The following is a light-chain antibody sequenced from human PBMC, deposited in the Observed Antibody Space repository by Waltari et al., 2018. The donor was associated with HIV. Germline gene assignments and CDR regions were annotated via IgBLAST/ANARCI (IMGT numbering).Light chain of an antibody. CDR2: RDF. CDR1: NIGTKT. J-gene: IGLJ3*02. V-gene: IGLV3-9*01. Sequence: SYELTQPLSVSVALGQTATITCGGSNIGTKTVHWYQQKPGQAPVLVIYRDFNRPSGIPERFSGSNSGNTATLTISRAQAGDEADFYCQVWDDTTAVFGGGTKLTVL. CDR3: QVWDDTTAV.